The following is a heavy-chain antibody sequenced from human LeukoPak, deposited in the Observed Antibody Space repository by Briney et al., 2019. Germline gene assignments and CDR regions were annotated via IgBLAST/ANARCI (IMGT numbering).Heavy chain of an antibody. Sequence: PSETLSLTCTVSGGSISNYYWSWIRQPPGKGLEWSAYIYYSGRTNYNPSLKSRVTISVDTSKNQFSLKLSSVTAADTAVYYCARTLDDGTLDYWGQGTLVTVSS. CDR2: IYYSGRT. CDR3: ARTLDDGTLDY. D-gene: IGHD1-1*01. J-gene: IGHJ4*02. V-gene: IGHV4-59*01. CDR1: GGSISNYY.